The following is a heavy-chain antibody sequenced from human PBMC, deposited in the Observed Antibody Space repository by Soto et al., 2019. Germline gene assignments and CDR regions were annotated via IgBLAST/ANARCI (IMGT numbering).Heavy chain of an antibody. J-gene: IGHJ6*02. CDR2: MKSDGTIT. D-gene: IGHD2-15*01. Sequence: DVQLVESGGTLVQPGGSLRLSCAASGLTFSTYWMNWVRQVPGKGLVWLAGMKSDGTITNYADSVKGRFTISKDKVKNLLSLQMTDLRGEETAVYCCTTPTGGLVACFSYGMDAWGRGTTVTVSS. V-gene: IGHV3-74*01. CDR3: TTPTGGLVACFSYGMDA. CDR1: GLTFSTYW.